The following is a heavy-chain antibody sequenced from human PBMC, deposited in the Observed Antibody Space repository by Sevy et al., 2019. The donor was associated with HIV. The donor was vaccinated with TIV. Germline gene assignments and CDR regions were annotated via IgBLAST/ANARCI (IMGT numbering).Heavy chain of an antibody. D-gene: IGHD1-26*01. Sequence: GGSLRLSCIGSGFSFSYYGIHWVRQSPGKGLDWVALISHDGINEYYADSVKGRFTISRDNSKNTGYLEMNSLRNEDTDTYFCANAYSGRSSATYLYAMDVWGQGTTVTVSS. J-gene: IGHJ6*02. CDR1: GFSFSYYG. CDR3: ANAYSGRSSATYLYAMDV. CDR2: ISHDGINE. V-gene: IGHV3-30*18.